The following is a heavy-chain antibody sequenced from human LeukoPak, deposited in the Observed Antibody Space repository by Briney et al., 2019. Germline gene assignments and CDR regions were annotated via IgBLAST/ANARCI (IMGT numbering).Heavy chain of an antibody. CDR3: ARHDRYNWNYVDY. CDR2: IYYSGST. CDR1: GVSISSYY. J-gene: IGHJ4*02. D-gene: IGHD1-20*01. V-gene: IGHV4-59*08. Sequence: SETLPVTCTVSGVSISSYYCSWIRQSPGKGLEWIGYIYYSGSTNYNPSLKSRVTISVDTSKNQFSLKLSSVTAADTAVYYCARHDRYNWNYVDYWGQGALVTVSS.